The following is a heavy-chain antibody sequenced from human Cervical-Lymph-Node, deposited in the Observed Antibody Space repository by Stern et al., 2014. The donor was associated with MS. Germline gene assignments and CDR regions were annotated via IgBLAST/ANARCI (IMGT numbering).Heavy chain of an antibody. CDR2: INAGNGNT. J-gene: IGHJ4*02. D-gene: IGHD2-2*01. CDR1: GYTFTSYA. CDR3: ARAIRLSQPLPFDY. Sequence: QVQLVQSGAEVKKPGASVKVSCKASGYTFTSYAMHWVRQAPGQRLEWMGWINAGNGNTKYSQKFQGRVTITRDTSASTAYMELSSLRSEDTAVYYCARAIRLSQPLPFDYWGQGTLVTVSS. V-gene: IGHV1-3*01.